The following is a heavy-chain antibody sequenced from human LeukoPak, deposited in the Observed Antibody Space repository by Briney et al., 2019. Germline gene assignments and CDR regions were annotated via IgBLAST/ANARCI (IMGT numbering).Heavy chain of an antibody. CDR3: ARVTVGASRAFDI. CDR1: GGSFSGYY. Sequence: SETLSLTCSVYGGSFSGYYWSWIRQPPGKGLEWIGEINHSGSTNYNPSLKSRVTISVDTSKNQFSLKLSSVTAADTAVYYCARVTVGASRAFDIWGQGTMVTVSS. CDR2: INHSGST. V-gene: IGHV4-34*01. D-gene: IGHD1-26*01. J-gene: IGHJ3*02.